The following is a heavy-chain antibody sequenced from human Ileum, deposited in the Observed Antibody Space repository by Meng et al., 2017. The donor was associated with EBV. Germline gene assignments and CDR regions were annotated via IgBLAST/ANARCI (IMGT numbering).Heavy chain of an antibody. D-gene: IGHD2-2*01. J-gene: IGHJ4*02. V-gene: IGHV1-18*01. Sequence: QVQLVQSGAEVKKPXXSVKVSCEAXGFIFTSYAISWVRQAPGQGLQYMGWISAYNGNTNYAQELQGRVTMTTDTSTSTAYMELRSLRFDDTAVYYCARFYCSSTSCPHVLFDYWGQGTLATVSS. CDR3: ARFYCSSTSCPHVLFDY. CDR1: GFIFTSYA. CDR2: ISAYNGNT.